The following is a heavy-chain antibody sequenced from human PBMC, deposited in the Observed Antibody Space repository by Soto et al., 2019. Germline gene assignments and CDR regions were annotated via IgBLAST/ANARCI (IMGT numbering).Heavy chain of an antibody. Sequence: PCGSLRLSCAASGFTFSSYAMSWVRQAPGKGLEWVSGISGSDGRTSYADSVKGRFTISRDNAKSTLYLQVSSPRVEDTAIYYCARRGYGDYGQGMDVWGQGTPVSVS. CDR1: GFTFSSYA. J-gene: IGHJ6*02. D-gene: IGHD4-17*01. CDR2: ISGSDGRT. V-gene: IGHV3-23*01. CDR3: ARRGYGDYGQGMDV.